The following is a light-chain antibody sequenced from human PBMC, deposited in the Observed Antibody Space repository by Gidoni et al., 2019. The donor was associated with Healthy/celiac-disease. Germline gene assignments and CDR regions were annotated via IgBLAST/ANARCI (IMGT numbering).Light chain of an antibody. CDR2: GAS. CDR1: QSVSSSY. J-gene: IGKJ2*01. V-gene: IGKV3-20*01. CDR3: QQYGSSPRT. Sequence: EIVLTQSPGTLSLSPGERATLSCRARQSVSSSYLAWYQQKPGQAPRLLIYGASSRATGIPDRFSGSGSGTDFTLTISRLEPEDFAVYYCQQYGSSPRTFGQGTKLKIK.